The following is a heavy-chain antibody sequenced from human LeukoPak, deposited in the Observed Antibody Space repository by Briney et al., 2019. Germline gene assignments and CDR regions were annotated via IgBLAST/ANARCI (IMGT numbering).Heavy chain of an antibody. CDR2: ISSSSSYI. V-gene: IGHV3-21*01. CDR1: GFTFSSYS. J-gene: IGHJ4*02. Sequence: PGGSLRLSCAASGFTFSSYSMNLVRQAPGKGLEWVSSISSSSSYIYYADSVKGRFTISRDNAKNSLYLQMNSLRAEDTAVYYCARDPETYYDFWSGYSGNYFDYWGQGTLVTVSS. CDR3: ARDPETYYDFWSGYSGNYFDY. D-gene: IGHD3-3*01.